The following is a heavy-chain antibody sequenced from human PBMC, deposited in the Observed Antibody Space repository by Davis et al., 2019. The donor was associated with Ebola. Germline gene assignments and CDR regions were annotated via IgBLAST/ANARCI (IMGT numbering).Heavy chain of an antibody. D-gene: IGHD5-24*01. CDR3: ARDPVETAKDGWAFDI. J-gene: IGHJ3*02. Sequence: SVKVSCKASGGNFRTYGINWVRQAPGQGLEWMGGIIPVSATANYAQQFQGRVTITADEATSTAYMELNRLRSEDTAVYYCARDPVETAKDGWAFDIWGPGTMVTVSS. CDR1: GGNFRTYG. CDR2: IIPVSATA. V-gene: IGHV1-69*13.